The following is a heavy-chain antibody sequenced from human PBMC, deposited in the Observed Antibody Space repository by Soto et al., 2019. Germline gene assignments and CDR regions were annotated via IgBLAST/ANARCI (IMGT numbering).Heavy chain of an antibody. CDR1: GFTFSSYA. CDR3: AKDPVAAAGTAWNYYYGMDV. Sequence: GGSLRLSCAASGFTFSSYAMSWFRQAPRKGLEWVSAISGSGGSTYYADSVKGRFTISRGNSKNTLYLQMNSLRAEDTAVYYCAKDPVAAAGTAWNYYYGMDVWGQGTTVTVSS. V-gene: IGHV3-23*01. CDR2: ISGSGGST. D-gene: IGHD6-13*01. J-gene: IGHJ6*02.